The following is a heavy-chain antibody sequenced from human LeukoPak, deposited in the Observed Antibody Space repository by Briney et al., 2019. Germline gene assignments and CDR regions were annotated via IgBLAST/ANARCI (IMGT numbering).Heavy chain of an antibody. CDR1: GFSFSDYW. CDR3: IRDFLTVTTNDY. CDR2: IKTDGSDR. V-gene: IGHV3-74*01. J-gene: IGHJ4*02. D-gene: IGHD4-11*01. Sequence: PGGSLRLSCVVSGFSFSDYWMHWVRKAPGKGLVWVSGIKTDGSDRRYADFVKGRFTISRVNAKNTLFLQMNSLRAEDTAVYYCIRDFLTVTTNDYWGQGTLVTVSS.